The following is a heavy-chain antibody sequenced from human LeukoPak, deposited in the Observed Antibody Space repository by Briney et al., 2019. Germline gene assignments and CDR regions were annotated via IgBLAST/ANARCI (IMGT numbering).Heavy chain of an antibody. V-gene: IGHV4-39*07. Sequence: SETLSLTCTVSGGSISSYYWSWIRQPPGKGLEWIGSIYYSGTTHYNPSLESRVTISVDTSKNQFSLKLASVTAADTAIYYCARGYCTNGVCYTGTTLDYWGQGTLVTVSS. D-gene: IGHD2-8*01. CDR1: GGSISSYY. CDR2: IYYSGTT. J-gene: IGHJ4*02. CDR3: ARGYCTNGVCYTGTTLDY.